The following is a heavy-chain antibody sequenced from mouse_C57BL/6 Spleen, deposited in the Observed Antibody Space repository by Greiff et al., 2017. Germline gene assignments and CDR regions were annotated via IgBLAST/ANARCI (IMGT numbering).Heavy chain of an antibody. CDR1: GFTFTDYY. CDR3: ARLMVTTAAMDY. J-gene: IGHJ4*01. Sequence: DVMLVESGGGLVQPGGSLSLSCAASGFTFTDYYMSWVRQPPGKALEWLGFIRNKANGYTTEYSASVKGRFTISRDNSQSILYLQMNALRAEDSATYYCARLMVTTAAMDYWGQGTSVTVSS. D-gene: IGHD2-2*01. CDR2: IRNKANGYTT. V-gene: IGHV7-3*01.